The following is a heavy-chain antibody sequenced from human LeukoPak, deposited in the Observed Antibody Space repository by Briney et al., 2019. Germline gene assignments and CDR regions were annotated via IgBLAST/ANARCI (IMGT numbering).Heavy chain of an antibody. D-gene: IGHD3-16*01. CDR1: GYTFTSYY. V-gene: IGHV1-46*01. J-gene: IGHJ4*02. CDR2: INPSGGST. Sequence: GASVTVSCKASGYTFTSYYMHWVRQAPGQGLEWMGIINPSGGSTSYAQKFQGRVTMTRDMSTSTVYMELSSPRSEDTAVYYCARGIGGFTWPFDYWGQGTLVTVSS. CDR3: ARGIGGFTWPFDY.